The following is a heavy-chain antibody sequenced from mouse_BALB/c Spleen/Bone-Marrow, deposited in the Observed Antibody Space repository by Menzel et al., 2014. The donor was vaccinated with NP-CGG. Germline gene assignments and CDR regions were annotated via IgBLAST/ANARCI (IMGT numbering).Heavy chain of an antibody. CDR3: ARRTTTVVATYY. D-gene: IGHD1-1*01. J-gene: IGHJ2*01. Sequence: VQLQESGAELVKPGASVKLSCKASGYTFTSYWTHWVKQRPGQGLEWIGEINPSNGRTNYNEKFKSKATLTVDKSSSTAYMQLSSLTSEDSAVYYCARRTTTVVATYYWGQGTTLSAPS. V-gene: IGHV1S81*02. CDR1: GYTFTSYW. CDR2: INPSNGRT.